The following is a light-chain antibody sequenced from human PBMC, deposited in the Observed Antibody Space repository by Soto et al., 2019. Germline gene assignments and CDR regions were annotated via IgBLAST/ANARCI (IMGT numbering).Light chain of an antibody. CDR1: SSDVGGYNY. Sequence: QSVRAQPASVSGSPGQSITISCTGTSSDVGGYNYVSWYQQHPGKAPKLMISDVSNRPSGVSTRFSGSKSGNTASLTISGLQADDEADYSCSSYTTSCTHVFGSVTKVTDL. V-gene: IGLV2-14*03. CDR3: SSYTTSCTHV. J-gene: IGLJ1*01. CDR2: DVS.